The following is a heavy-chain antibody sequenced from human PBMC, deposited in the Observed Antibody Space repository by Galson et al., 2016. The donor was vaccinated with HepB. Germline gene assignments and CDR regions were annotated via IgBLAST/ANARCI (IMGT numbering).Heavy chain of an antibody. J-gene: IGHJ6*04. CDR1: GFTFSNYG. CDR3: VQVSTAPAV. V-gene: IGHV3-23*01. D-gene: IGHD2-2*01. Sequence: SLRLSCAASGFTFSNYGMTWVRQAPGKGLEVVSSISRSGDSTDYADSVKGRFTISRDNSKNTLFLQMNSLTADDTAIYYCVQVSTAPAVWRKGTTVTVSS. CDR2: ISRSGDST.